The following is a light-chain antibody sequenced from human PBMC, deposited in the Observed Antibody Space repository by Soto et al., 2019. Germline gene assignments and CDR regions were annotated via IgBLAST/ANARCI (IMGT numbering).Light chain of an antibody. J-gene: IGKJ2*01. CDR1: QSVSSSY. CDR3: QQYGSSPYT. V-gene: IGKV3-20*01. Sequence: EIVLTQSPGTLSLSPGERATLSCRASQSVSSSYLAWYQQKPGQAPRLLIYGASSRATGIPDRFSGSGSGTEFTLTISRLEPEDSAVYYCQQYGSSPYTFGQGTKVEIK. CDR2: GAS.